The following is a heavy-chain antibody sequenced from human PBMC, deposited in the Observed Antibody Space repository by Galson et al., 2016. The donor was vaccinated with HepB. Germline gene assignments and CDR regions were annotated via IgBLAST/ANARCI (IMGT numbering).Heavy chain of an antibody. CDR1: GFTFGSYD. CDR2: IDTAGDT. CDR3: ATSVYGDYRFDDWYFDL. J-gene: IGHJ2*01. D-gene: IGHD4-17*01. V-gene: IGHV3-13*04. Sequence: SLRLSCAASGFTFGSYDMHWVRQATGKGLEWVSGIDTAGDTYYPGSVKGRFTISREDAKNSLYLQMNSLRAGDTAVYYCATSVYGDYRFDDWYFDLWGRGTLVTVSS.